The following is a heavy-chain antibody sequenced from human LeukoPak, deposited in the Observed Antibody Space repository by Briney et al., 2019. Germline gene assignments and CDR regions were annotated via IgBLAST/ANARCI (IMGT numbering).Heavy chain of an antibody. D-gene: IGHD3-22*01. CDR2: IYSGGST. Sequence: GGSLRLSCAASGFTVSSNYMSWVRQAPGKGLEWVSVIYSGGSTYHADSVKGRFTISRDNSKNTLYLQMNSLRAEDTAVYYCAKDPASSGYSYWGQGTLVTVSS. CDR3: AKDPASSGYSY. V-gene: IGHV3-66*01. CDR1: GFTVSSNY. J-gene: IGHJ4*02.